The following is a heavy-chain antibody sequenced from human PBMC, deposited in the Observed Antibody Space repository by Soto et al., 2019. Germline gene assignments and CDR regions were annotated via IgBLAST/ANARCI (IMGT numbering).Heavy chain of an antibody. CDR3: AGLLPSSSWYEGYYGMDV. CDR2: IYHSGST. J-gene: IGHJ6*02. D-gene: IGHD6-13*01. V-gene: IGHV4-4*02. CDR1: GGSISFSNW. Sequence: SETLSLTCAVSGGSISFSNWWSWVRQPPGKGLEWIGEIYHSGSTNYNPSLKSRVTISLDKSKNQFSLKLSSVTAADTAVYYCAGLLPSSSWYEGYYGMDVWGQGTTVTVSS.